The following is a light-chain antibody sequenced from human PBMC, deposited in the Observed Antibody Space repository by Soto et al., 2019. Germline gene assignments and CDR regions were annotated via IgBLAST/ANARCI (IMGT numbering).Light chain of an antibody. Sequence: DIQMTQSPSSLAASVGDSVTITCRASQSIGTFLNWYQHKSGKAPKLLIYAAYSVESGVPSRFSGSGSGTHFTLTISSLQPEDFAIYYCQQSYSNPHTFGPGTRVDLK. CDR1: QSIGTF. J-gene: IGKJ3*01. V-gene: IGKV1-39*01. CDR2: AAY. CDR3: QQSYSNPHT.